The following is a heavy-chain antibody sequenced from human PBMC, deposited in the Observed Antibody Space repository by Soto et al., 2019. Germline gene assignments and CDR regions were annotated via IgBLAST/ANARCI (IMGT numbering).Heavy chain of an antibody. V-gene: IGHV1-2*04. CDR2: INPNSGGT. CDR3: ARERVYGGNSPDPRYYYGMDV. D-gene: IGHD4-17*01. J-gene: IGHJ6*02. CDR1: GYTFTGYY. Sequence: ASVKVSCKASGYTFTGYYMHWVRQAPGQGLEWMGWINPNSGGTNYAQKFQGWVTMTRDTSISTAYMELSRLRSDDTAVYYCARERVYGGNSPDPRYYYGMDVWGQGTTVTVSS.